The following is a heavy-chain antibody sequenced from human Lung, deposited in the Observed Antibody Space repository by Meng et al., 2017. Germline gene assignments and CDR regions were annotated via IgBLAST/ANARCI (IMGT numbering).Heavy chain of an antibody. CDR2: IYNSGST. J-gene: IGHJ2*01. CDR3: ARGQKGYFDL. Sequence: GQPKESGPGLVKPSPPLSLTSTVSGGSISSSNYYWSWIRQPPGKGLEWSGHIYNSGSTYYNPSLKSRITISVDTSKNQFSLKLSSVTAADTAVYYCARGQKGYFDLWGRGTLVTVSS. CDR1: GGSISSSNYY. V-gene: IGHV4-30-4*01.